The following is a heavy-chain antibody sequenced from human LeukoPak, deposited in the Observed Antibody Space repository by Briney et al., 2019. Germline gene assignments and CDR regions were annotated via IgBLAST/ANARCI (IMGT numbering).Heavy chain of an antibody. Sequence: GGSLRLSCVASGVTLSNYAMSWARQAPGKGLEWVSGISSSGSGGNTYYADSVKGRFTISRDSSRNTLFLHMNTLRAEDTAIYYCAKSRDGYNFDYWGQGTLVTVSS. CDR2: ISSSGSGGNT. CDR3: AKSRDGYNFDY. J-gene: IGHJ4*02. V-gene: IGHV3-23*01. D-gene: IGHD5-24*01. CDR1: GVTLSNYA.